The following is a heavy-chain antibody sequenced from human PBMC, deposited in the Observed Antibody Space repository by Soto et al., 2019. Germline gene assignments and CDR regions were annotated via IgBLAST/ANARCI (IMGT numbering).Heavy chain of an antibody. V-gene: IGHV1-2*02. CDR3: AREVQLGGTPVY. D-gene: IGHD1-1*01. Sequence: ALVKVSCKASGYTFTGYYTHWVRQAPGQGLEWMGWINPNSGGTNYAQKFQGRVTMTRDTSISTAYMELSRLRSDDAAVYYCAREVQLGGTPVYWGQGTLVTVSS. J-gene: IGHJ4*02. CDR1: GYTFTGYY. CDR2: INPNSGGT.